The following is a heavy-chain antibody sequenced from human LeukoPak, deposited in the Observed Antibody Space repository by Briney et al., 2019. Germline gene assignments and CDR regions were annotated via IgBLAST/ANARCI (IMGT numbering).Heavy chain of an antibody. J-gene: IGHJ5*02. D-gene: IGHD2-2*01. Sequence: GGSLRLSCAASGFTFSSYGMSWVRQAPGKGLEWVSAISSSSSHIYYADSVKGRFTISRDNAKNSLYLQMNSLRAEDTAVYYCARGAVVVPAAIRGGDWFDPWGQGTLVTVSS. CDR3: ARGAVVVPAAIRGGDWFDP. CDR2: ISSSSSHI. CDR1: GFTFSSYG. V-gene: IGHV3-21*01.